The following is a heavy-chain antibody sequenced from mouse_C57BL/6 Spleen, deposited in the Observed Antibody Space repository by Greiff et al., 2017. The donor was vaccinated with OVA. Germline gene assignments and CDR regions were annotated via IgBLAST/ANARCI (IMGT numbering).Heavy chain of an antibody. V-gene: IGHV1-9*01. CDR3: ARRYYGSSPYYAMDY. CDR2: ILPGSGST. CDR1: GGACTCYV. Sequence: VQLQQSGAELMKPGASVKVVGTATGGACTCYVIEWVKQRPGHGLEWIGEILPGSGSTNYNEKFKGKATFTADTSSNTAYMQLSSLTTEDSAIYYCARRYYGSSPYYAMDYWGQGTSVTVSS. J-gene: IGHJ4*01. D-gene: IGHD1-1*01.